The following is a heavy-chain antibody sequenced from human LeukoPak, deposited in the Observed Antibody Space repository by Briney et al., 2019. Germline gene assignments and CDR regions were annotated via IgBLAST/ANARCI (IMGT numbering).Heavy chain of an antibody. V-gene: IGHV1-2*02. CDR1: GYTFTGYY. CDR3: SRGLPRIAVAAKGY. D-gene: IGHD6-19*01. CDR2: INPNSGGT. Sequence: ASVKVSCKASGYTFTGYYMHWVRQAPGQGLEWMGWINPNSGGTNYAQKFQGRVTMTSDTSISTAYMELSRLRSDDTAVYFCSRGLPRIAVAAKGYWGQGTLVTVSS. J-gene: IGHJ4*02.